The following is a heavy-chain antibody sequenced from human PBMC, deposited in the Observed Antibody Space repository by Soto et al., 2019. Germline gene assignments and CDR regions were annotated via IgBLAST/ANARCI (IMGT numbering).Heavy chain of an antibody. CDR3: ARAGGWYADWFDP. D-gene: IGHD6-19*01. CDR1: GGSISNNY. CDR2: IYNRGNT. Sequence: PSETLSLTCTVSGGSISNNYWSWIRQPPGKGLEWIGYIYNRGNTNYNPSLKSRATISVDTSKNQFSLKLTSVTAADTAVYYCARAGGWYADWFDPWGQGTLVTVSS. V-gene: IGHV4-59*01. J-gene: IGHJ5*02.